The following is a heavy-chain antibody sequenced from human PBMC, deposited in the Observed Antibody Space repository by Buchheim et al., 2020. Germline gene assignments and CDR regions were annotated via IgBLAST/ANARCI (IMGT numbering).Heavy chain of an antibody. Sequence: QVQLQQWGAGLLKPSETLSLTCAVYGGSFSGYYWSWIRQPPGKGLEWIGEINHSGSTNYNPSLKSRVTISVDTSKNQFSLKLSSVTAADTAVYYCARGGLRGYSSSLRYYYYGMDVWGQGTT. D-gene: IGHD6-6*01. CDR3: ARGGLRGYSSSLRYYYYGMDV. CDR2: INHSGST. J-gene: IGHJ6*02. V-gene: IGHV4-34*01. CDR1: GGSFSGYY.